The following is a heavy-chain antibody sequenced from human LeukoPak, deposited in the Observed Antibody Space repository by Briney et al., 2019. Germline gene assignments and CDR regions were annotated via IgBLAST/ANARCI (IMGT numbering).Heavy chain of an antibody. Sequence: GGSLRLSCAASGFIFSSYWMAWVRQAPGKGLEWVSSISSSSSYIYYADSVKGRFTISRDNSKNTLYLQMNSLRAEDTAVYYCANRMDYYDSSGYFDYWGQGTLVTVSS. D-gene: IGHD3-22*01. V-gene: IGHV3-21*01. J-gene: IGHJ4*02. CDR2: ISSSSSYI. CDR3: ANRMDYYDSSGYFDY. CDR1: GFIFSSYW.